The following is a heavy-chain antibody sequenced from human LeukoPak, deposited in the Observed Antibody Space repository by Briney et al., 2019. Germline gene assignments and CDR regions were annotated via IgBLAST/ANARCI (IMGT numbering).Heavy chain of an antibody. V-gene: IGHV1-3*01. D-gene: IGHD2-15*01. J-gene: IGHJ4*02. Sequence: EASVKVSRKASGYTFTSYAIHWVRQGPGQRLEWMGWINVGNGDTKYSQKFQGRVTFTRDTSASTAYMELSSLRSEDTAVFYCATSEEGRWGQGTLVTVSS. CDR2: INVGNGDT. CDR1: GYTFTSYA. CDR3: ATSEEGR.